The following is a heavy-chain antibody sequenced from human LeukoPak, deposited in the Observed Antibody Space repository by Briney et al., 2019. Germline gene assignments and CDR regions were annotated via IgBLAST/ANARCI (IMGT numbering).Heavy chain of an antibody. CDR1: GGSFSGYY. CDR3: ARVAARDNSGYYYYFDY. D-gene: IGHD3-22*01. Sequence: PSETLSLTCAVYGGSFSGYYWGWIRQPPGKGLEWIGYIYYSGSTNYNPSLKSRVTISVDTSKNQFSLKLSSVTAADTAVYYCARVAARDNSGYYYYFDYWGQGTLVTVSS. V-gene: IGHV4-59*01. J-gene: IGHJ4*02. CDR2: IYYSGST.